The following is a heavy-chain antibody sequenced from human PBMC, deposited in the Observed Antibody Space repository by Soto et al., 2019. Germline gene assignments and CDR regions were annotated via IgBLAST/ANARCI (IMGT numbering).Heavy chain of an antibody. CDR3: ARDSHYYDSRGYYMPFQVGD. CDR2: ISSSSSTI. CDR1: GFTFSSYS. V-gene: IGHV3-48*02. Sequence: EVQLVESGGGLVQPGGSLRLSCAASGFTFSSYSMNWVRQAPGKGLEWVSYISSSSSTIYYADSVKGRVTISRDNAKNSLFLQMNSLRDEDTAVYYCARDSHYYDSRGYYMPFQVGDWGQGTLVTVSS. D-gene: IGHD3-22*01. J-gene: IGHJ4*02.